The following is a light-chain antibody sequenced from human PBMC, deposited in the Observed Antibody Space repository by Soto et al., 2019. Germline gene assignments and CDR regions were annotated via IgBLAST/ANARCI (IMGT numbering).Light chain of an antibody. CDR1: QSVTSTY. Sequence: EIALTQSPGTMSLSPGARATLSCSASQSVTSTYLAWYQQKPGQAPRLLIHGASSRATGIPDRFSGSGSGTEFTLPISRLEPEDFAVYYCQQSGSSTHGTFGQGTRLEIK. V-gene: IGKV3-20*01. CDR2: GAS. CDR3: QQSGSSTHGT. J-gene: IGKJ5*01.